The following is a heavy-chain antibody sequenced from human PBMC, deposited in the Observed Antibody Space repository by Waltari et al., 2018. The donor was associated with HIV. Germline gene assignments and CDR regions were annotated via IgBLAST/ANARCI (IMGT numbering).Heavy chain of an antibody. Sequence: QVQLQESGPGLVKPSQTLSLTCTVSGGSISSGSYYWSWIRQPAGKGLEWIGRIYTSGSTNYNPSLKSRVTISVDTSKNQFSLKLSSVTAADTAVYYCARVGEYEIDYWGQGTLVTVSS. CDR3: ARVGEYEIDY. J-gene: IGHJ4*02. CDR2: IYTSGST. CDR1: GGSISSGSYY. D-gene: IGHD3-10*01. V-gene: IGHV4-61*02.